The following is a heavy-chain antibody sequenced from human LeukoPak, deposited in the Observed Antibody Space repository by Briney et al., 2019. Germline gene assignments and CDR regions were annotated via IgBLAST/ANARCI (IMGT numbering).Heavy chain of an antibody. CDR2: IYYSGST. J-gene: IGHJ6*03. CDR1: GFTFSSYW. Sequence: PGGSLRLSCAASGFTFSSYWMSWIRQPPGKGLEWIGSIYYSGSTYYNPSLESRVIISVDSSKNQFSLKLSSVTAADTAVYYCARRSYSSSSGAYYYYMDVWGKGTTVTVSS. CDR3: ARRSYSSSSGAYYYYMDV. D-gene: IGHD6-6*01. V-gene: IGHV4-39*01.